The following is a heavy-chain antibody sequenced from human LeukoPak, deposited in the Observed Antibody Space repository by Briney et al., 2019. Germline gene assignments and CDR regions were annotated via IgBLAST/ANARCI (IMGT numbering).Heavy chain of an antibody. CDR1: GFTFSNYA. Sequence: QTGGSLRLSCAASGFTFSNYAMRWVRQAPGKGLEWVSGISGSGATTDYADSVKGRFTISRDNSKNTLYLEINNLRAEDTAVYYCAKDRGQLLIDAFDIWGQGTMVTVSS. V-gene: IGHV3-23*01. CDR2: ISGSGATT. D-gene: IGHD2-2*01. J-gene: IGHJ3*02. CDR3: AKDRGQLLIDAFDI.